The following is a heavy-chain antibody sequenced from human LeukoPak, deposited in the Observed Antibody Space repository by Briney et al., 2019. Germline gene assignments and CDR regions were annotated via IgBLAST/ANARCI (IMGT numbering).Heavy chain of an antibody. CDR3: AREDCTSTSCHDPSVFDY. J-gene: IGHJ4*02. CDR2: ISRGGTVI. Sequence: GSLRLSCAVSGFTVGNTEMNWVRQAPGKGLEWVSYISRGGTVIHYADSVKGRFTISRDNAKNALYLQMNSLRVEDTAVYYCAREDCTSTSCHDPSVFDYWGQGSLVTVSS. D-gene: IGHD2-2*01. V-gene: IGHV3-48*03. CDR1: GFTVGNTE.